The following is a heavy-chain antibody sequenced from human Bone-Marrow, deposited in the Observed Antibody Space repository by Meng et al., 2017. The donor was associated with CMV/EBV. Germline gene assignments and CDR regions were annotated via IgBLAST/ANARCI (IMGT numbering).Heavy chain of an antibody. Sequence: SETLSLTCTVSGGSISGTYYYWGWIRQPPGKGLEWIGSIYYSGNTYYNPSLKSRVTISIDASKNQFSLKLSSVTAADTAVYYCARDRGIAAVNWFDPCGQRILVTVSS. J-gene: IGHJ5*02. V-gene: IGHV4-39*07. D-gene: IGHD6-13*01. CDR2: IYYSGNT. CDR1: GGSISGTYYY. CDR3: ARDRGIAAVNWFDP.